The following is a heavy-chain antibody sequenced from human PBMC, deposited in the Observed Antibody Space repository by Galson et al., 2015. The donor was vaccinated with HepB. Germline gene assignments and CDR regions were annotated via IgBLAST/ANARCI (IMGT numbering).Heavy chain of an antibody. Sequence: ETLSLTCTVSGGSISSSSYYWGWIRQPPGKGLEWIGSIYCSGSTYYNPSLKSRVTISVDTSKNQFSLKLSSVTAADTAVYYCARRSGIVGATTYDYWGQGTLVTVSS. D-gene: IGHD1-26*01. CDR1: GGSISSSSYY. CDR3: ARRSGIVGATTYDY. J-gene: IGHJ4*02. V-gene: IGHV4-39*01. CDR2: IYCSGST.